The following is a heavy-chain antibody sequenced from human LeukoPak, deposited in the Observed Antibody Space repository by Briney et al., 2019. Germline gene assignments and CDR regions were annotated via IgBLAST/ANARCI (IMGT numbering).Heavy chain of an antibody. CDR3: ARAAAGRKTFDY. J-gene: IGHJ4*02. D-gene: IGHD6-13*01. CDR2: IYYSGST. CDR1: CGSLSSGGYY. V-gene: IGHV4-31*03. Sequence: SQTPSLTRTFSCGSLSSGGYYLSRNRPPPRKGPEWIGYIYYSGSTYYNPSLKSRVTISVDTSKNQFSLKLSSVTAADTAVYYCARAAAGRKTFDYWGQGTLVTVSS.